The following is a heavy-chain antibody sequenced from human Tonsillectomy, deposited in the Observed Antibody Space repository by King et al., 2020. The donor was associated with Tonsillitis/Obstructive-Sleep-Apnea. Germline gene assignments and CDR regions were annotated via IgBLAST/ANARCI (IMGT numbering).Heavy chain of an antibody. Sequence: QLQESGPGLVKPSQTLSLTCTVSGGSISSGGYYWSWIRQHPGQGLEWIGYIYYSGSTYYNPSLKSRVTISVDTSKNQFSLKLSSVTAADTAVYYCARDSGYGYSSSWYADAFDIWGQGTMSPSLQ. J-gene: IGHJ3*02. CDR3: ARDSGYGYSSSWYADAFDI. CDR1: GGSISSGGYY. V-gene: IGHV4-31*03. D-gene: IGHD6-13*01. CDR2: IYYSGST.